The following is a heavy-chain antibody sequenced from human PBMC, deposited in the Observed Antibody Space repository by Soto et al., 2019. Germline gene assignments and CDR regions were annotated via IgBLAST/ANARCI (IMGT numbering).Heavy chain of an antibody. D-gene: IGHD2-15*01. CDR3: AREAGCSGTNCNVYSDY. Sequence: QEHLVESGGGVVQPGRSLRLSCVASRLTFSNYGMHWVRQAPGKGLEWVAVISYESISTVYRDSVRGRFTISRDNSRNTLYLHMNSLTPEDTAVYYCAREAGCSGTNCNVYSDYWGLGTLVTVSS. CDR1: RLTFSNYG. J-gene: IGHJ4*01. CDR2: ISYESIST. V-gene: IGHV3-30*03.